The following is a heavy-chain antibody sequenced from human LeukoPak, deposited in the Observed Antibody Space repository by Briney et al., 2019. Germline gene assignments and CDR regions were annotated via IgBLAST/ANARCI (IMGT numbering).Heavy chain of an antibody. CDR1: GFTFSDYY. CDR3: ARDYDYGDYPGY. V-gene: IGHV3-11*05. CDR2: ISSSSSYT. Sequence: PGGSLRLSCAASGFTFSDYYMSWIRQAPGKGLEWVSYISSSSSYTNYADSVKGRFTISRDSAKNSLYLQMNSLRAEDTALYYCARDYDYGDYPGYWGQGTLVTVSS. J-gene: IGHJ4*02. D-gene: IGHD4-17*01.